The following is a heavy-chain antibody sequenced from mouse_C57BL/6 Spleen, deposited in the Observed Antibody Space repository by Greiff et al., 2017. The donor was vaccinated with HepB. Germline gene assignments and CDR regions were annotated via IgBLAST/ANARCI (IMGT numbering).Heavy chain of an antibody. CDR3: ARDKTYYTHYAMDY. J-gene: IGHJ4*01. V-gene: IGHV5-16*01. Sequence: EVQVVESEGGLVQPGSSMKLSCTASGFTFSDYYMAWVRQVPEKGLEWVANINYDGSSTYYLDSLKSRFIISRDNAKNILYLQMSSLKSEDTATYYCARDKTYYTHYAMDYWGQGTSVTVSS. CDR1: GFTFSDYY. CDR2: INYDGSST. D-gene: IGHD2-12*01.